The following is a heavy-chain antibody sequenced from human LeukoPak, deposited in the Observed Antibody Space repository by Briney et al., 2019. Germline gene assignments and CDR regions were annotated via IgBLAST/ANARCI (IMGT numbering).Heavy chain of an antibody. Sequence: PGGSLRLSCAASGFTFSSCAMTWVRQAPGKGLEWVSVISGSAGTTYYADSVKGRFTISRDNSKNTLYLQMNSLRAEDRAVYYCVKSLQGRVLGSYSHAFDIWGQGTMVTVSS. J-gene: IGHJ3*02. CDR3: VKSLQGRVLGSYSHAFDI. V-gene: IGHV3-23*01. CDR1: GFTFSSCA. CDR2: ISGSAGTT. D-gene: IGHD3-16*01.